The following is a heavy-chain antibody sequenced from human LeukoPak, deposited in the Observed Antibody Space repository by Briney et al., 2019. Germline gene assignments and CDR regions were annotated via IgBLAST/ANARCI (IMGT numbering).Heavy chain of an antibody. D-gene: IGHD6-19*01. CDR2: ISSTSSTI. V-gene: IGHV3-48*02. CDR1: GFTFSSYS. CDR3: ARTRYTSGWYIDY. J-gene: IGHJ4*02. Sequence: QPGGSLRLSCAASGFTFSSYSMTWVRQAPGKGLEWVSYISSTSSTIYYADSAKGRFTISRDNAKNSLYLQMNSLRDEDTAVYYCARTRYTSGWYIDYWGQGTLVTVSS.